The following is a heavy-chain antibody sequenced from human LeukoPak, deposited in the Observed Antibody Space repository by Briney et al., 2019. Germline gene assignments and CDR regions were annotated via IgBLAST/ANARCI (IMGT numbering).Heavy chain of an antibody. D-gene: IGHD5-18*01. CDR1: GFTFSSYG. V-gene: IGHV3-30*02. CDR2: IRYDGSNK. CDR3: AKNRYSYGPFDY. J-gene: IGHJ4*02. Sequence: GGSLRLSCAASGFTFSSYGMHWVRQAPGKGLEWVAFIRYDGSNKYYADSVKGRFTVSRDNSKNTLYLQMNSLRAEDTAVYYCAKNRYSYGPFDYWGQGTLVTVSS.